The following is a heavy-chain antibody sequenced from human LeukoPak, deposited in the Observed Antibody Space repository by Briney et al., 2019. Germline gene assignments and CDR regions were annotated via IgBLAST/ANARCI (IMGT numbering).Heavy chain of an antibody. Sequence: GGSLRLSCAASGFTFSTYAMSWVRQAPGKGLEWVSSISGSGSLTYYAGSVKGRFTISRDNSKNTLYLQMNSLRVEDTAVYYCAKDRPNYYDSSGHYYRRDGDYWGQGTLVTVSS. CDR1: GFTFSTYA. J-gene: IGHJ4*02. CDR2: ISGSGSLT. V-gene: IGHV3-23*01. D-gene: IGHD3-22*01. CDR3: AKDRPNYYDSSGHYYRRDGDY.